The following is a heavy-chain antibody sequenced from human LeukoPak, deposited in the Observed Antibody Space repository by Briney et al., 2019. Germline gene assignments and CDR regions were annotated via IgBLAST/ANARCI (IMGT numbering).Heavy chain of an antibody. D-gene: IGHD6-6*01. V-gene: IGHV3-30-3*01. J-gene: IGHJ4*02. CDR2: MSYDGSYK. CDR1: GFIFSSYA. Sequence: GGSLRLSCAASGFIFSSYAMHWVRQAPGKGLEWVAVMSYDGSYKYYADSVKGRFTISRDNFKNTLYLQMNSLRAEDTAVYYCASQGGSSSPGYWGQGTLVTVSS. CDR3: ASQGGSSSPGY.